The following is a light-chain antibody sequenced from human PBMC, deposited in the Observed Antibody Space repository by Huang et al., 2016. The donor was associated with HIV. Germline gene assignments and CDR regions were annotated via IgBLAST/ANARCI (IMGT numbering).Light chain of an antibody. CDR2: GAA. CDR1: QSVSSN. V-gene: IGKV3-15*01. J-gene: IGKJ5*01. CDR3: QQCNNWPPRIT. Sequence: EIVMTQSPATLSVSPGERATLSCRASQSVSSNLAWYQQKPGQAPRLLIYGAATRATVIPARFSGSGSETEFTLTISSLQSEDFAVYYCQQCNNWPPRITFGQGTRLEIK.